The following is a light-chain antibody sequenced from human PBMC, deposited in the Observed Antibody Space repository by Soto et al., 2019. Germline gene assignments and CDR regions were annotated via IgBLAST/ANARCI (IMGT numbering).Light chain of an antibody. CDR2: DAY. V-gene: IGKV1D-16*01. J-gene: IGKJ4*01. Sequence: DIQMAQSPSSLSASVGDRVTITCRASQGIGNWLAWYQQKPGQAPKSLIYDAYKSRSGVPSRFTGSGSGTDFTLTITSLQPEDFATYYCQQYDNFPLTFGGGTKVQV. CDR3: QQYDNFPLT. CDR1: QGIGNW.